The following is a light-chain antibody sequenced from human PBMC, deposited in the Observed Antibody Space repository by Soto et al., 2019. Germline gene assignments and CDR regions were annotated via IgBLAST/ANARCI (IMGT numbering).Light chain of an antibody. CDR1: SSDVGGYNY. V-gene: IGLV2-8*01. Sequence: QSALTQPPSASGSPGQSVTISCTGTSSDVGGYNYVSWYQQHPGKAPKLMIYDVTKRPSGVPDRFSGSKSGNTASLTVSGLQAEDEADYSCSSHAGTSVIFGGGTQLTVL. J-gene: IGLJ2*01. CDR3: SSHAGTSVI. CDR2: DVT.